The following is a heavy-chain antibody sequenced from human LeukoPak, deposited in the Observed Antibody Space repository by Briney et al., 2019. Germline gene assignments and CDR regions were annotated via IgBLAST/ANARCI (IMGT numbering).Heavy chain of an antibody. Sequence: SSVKVSCKASGGTFSSYAISWVRQAPGQGLEWMGGIIPIFGTANYAQKFQGRVTITVDESTSTAYMELSSLRSEDTAVYYCARVISGGCSSTSCYSTVNDAFDIWGQGTMVTVSS. CDR3: ARVISGGCSSTSCYSTVNDAFDI. J-gene: IGHJ3*02. V-gene: IGHV1-69*01. D-gene: IGHD2-2*01. CDR2: IIPIFGTA. CDR1: GGTFSSYA.